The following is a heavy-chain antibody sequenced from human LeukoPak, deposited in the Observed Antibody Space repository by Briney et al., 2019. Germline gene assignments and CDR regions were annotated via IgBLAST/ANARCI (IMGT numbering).Heavy chain of an antibody. D-gene: IGHD5-18*01. CDR3: VSLEVDTAMEVDY. CDR1: VYTFTGYY. CDR2: IILNSGGT. V-gene: IGHV1-2*02. J-gene: IGHJ4*02. Sequence: ASVNVSCTPSVYTFTGYYMHWVRQAPGQGLEWMGWIILNSGGTTYAQKFQGRVTMTRDTSISTAYMELSRLRSDDTAVYYCVSLEVDTAMEVDYWGQGTLVTASS.